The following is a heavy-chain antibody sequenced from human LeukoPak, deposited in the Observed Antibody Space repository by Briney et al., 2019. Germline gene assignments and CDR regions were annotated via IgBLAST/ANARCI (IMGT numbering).Heavy chain of an antibody. CDR1: GYTFTGYY. CDR3: ATSFSQITSSAYYYMDV. V-gene: IGHV1-2*02. CDR2: ITPNNGGT. Sequence: ASVKVSCKASGYTFTGYYVHWVRKAPGQGLEWMGWITPNNGGTNYAQRLQGRVTMTWDTSITTAYMELSGLTSDDTAVYFCATSFSQITSSAYYYMDVWGTGTSVIVSS. J-gene: IGHJ6*03. D-gene: IGHD1-14*01.